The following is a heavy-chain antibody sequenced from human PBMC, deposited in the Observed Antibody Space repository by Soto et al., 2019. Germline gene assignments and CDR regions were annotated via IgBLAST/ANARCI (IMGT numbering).Heavy chain of an antibody. CDR2: FYSGGST. D-gene: IGHD5-18*01. CDR3: ARSGYSYGPFDY. J-gene: IGHJ4*02. Sequence: EVQLVESGGGLIQPGGSLRLSCAASGFTVSSTYMSWVRQAPGKGLAWVSVFYSGGSTYYADSVKGRFTISRDNSKNTLYLQMNSLRAEDTAVYYCARSGYSYGPFDYWGQGTLVTVSS. CDR1: GFTVSSTY. V-gene: IGHV3-53*01.